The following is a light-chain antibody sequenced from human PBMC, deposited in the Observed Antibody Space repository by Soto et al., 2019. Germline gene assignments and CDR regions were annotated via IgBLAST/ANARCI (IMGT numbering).Light chain of an antibody. CDR2: EAS. J-gene: IGKJ1*01. CDR1: QSVSTY. V-gene: IGKV3-11*01. CDR3: QQRGDWPRT. Sequence: EVVLTQSPATMSLYPGEGATLSCRASQSVSTYLGWYQQKPGQAPRLLIFEASKRATGIPDRISGSGSGTDFTLTISSLEPGDFAVYYCQQRGDWPRTFGQGTKVEMK.